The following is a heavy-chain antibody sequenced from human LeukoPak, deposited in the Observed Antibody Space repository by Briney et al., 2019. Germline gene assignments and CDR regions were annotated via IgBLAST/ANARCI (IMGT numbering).Heavy chain of an antibody. CDR3: AKGSTVVVTAPPFDY. V-gene: IGHV3-23*01. Sequence: GGSLRLSCAASGFTFSSYAMSWVRQAPGKGLEWVSAISGSGGSTYYADSVKGRFTISRDNSKNTLYLQMNSLRAEDTAVYYCAKGSTVVVTAPPFDYWGQGTLVTVSS. CDR1: GFTFSSYA. CDR2: ISGSGGST. J-gene: IGHJ4*02. D-gene: IGHD2-21*02.